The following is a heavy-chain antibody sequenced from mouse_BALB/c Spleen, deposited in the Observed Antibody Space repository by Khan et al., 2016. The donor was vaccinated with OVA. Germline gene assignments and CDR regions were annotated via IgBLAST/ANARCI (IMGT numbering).Heavy chain of an antibody. CDR1: GYTFTTYT. V-gene: IGHV1-4*01. CDR3: AREGAYYRSDGWFAY. CDR2: IIPTNDYT. J-gene: IGHJ3*01. D-gene: IGHD2-14*01. Sequence: QVQLKESGAELARPGASVKMSCKASGYTFTTYTIHWVKQRPGQGLEWIGYIIPTNDYTNYNQKFKDRATLTADKSSSTAYMQLSSLTSEDSALYYCAREGAYYRSDGWFAYWGQGILVTVSA.